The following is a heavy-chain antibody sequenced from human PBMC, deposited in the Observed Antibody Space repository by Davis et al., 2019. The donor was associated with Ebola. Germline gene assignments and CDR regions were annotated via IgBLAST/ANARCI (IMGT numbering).Heavy chain of an antibody. D-gene: IGHD3-22*01. CDR1: GYTFTSYD. CDR2: MNPNSGNT. CDR3: ARVQTGNYFDSSDSPSWFAP. Sequence: ASVKVSCKASGYTFTSYDINWVRQATGQGLEWMGWMNPNSGNTGYAQKFQGRVTMTRDTSTSTVYMELSSLRSEDTAVYYCARVQTGNYFDSSDSPSWFAPWGQGTLVTVSS. V-gene: IGHV1-8*01. J-gene: IGHJ5*02.